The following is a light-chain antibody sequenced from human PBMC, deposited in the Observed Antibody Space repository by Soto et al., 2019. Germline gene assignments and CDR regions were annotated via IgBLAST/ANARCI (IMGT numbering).Light chain of an antibody. CDR2: DAS. Sequence: DIQMTQFPSTLSASVGDRVTITCRASQTTNTWLAGYQQKPGTAPKLLIHDASSLEGGVPSRFSASGTGTEVTLTISSLQPDDLATYYCQQYISYPYTFGQGTKVEIK. CDR3: QQYISYPYT. J-gene: IGKJ2*01. CDR1: QTTNTW. V-gene: IGKV1-5*01.